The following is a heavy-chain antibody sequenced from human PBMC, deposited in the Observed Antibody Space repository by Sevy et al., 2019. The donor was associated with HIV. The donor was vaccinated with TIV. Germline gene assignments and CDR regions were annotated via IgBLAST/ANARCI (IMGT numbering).Heavy chain of an antibody. D-gene: IGHD3-22*01. J-gene: IGHJ4*02. CDR1: GFTFGDYA. Sequence: GGSLRLSCTGSGFTFGDYAMSWFRQAPGMGLEWVGFIRSKDYGGATEYAASGKGRFTISRDDSKSIADLQMNSLKTEDTAVYYCTSGYYYDSSGYSDYWGQGTLVTVSS. CDR2: IRSKDYGGAT. CDR3: TSGYYYDSSGYSDY. V-gene: IGHV3-49*03.